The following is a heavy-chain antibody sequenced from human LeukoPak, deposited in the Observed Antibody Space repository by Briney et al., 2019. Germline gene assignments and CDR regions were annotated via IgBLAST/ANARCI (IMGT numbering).Heavy chain of an antibody. CDR2: IYNSATT. CDR3: ARHGDSSSWSYFDY. Sequence: SETLSLTCTVSGGSISRSYWSWIRQPPGKGLEWIGYIYNSATTNYNPSLKNRVTISGDTSKSQFSLKLSSVTAADTAVYYCARHGDSSSWSYFDYWGQRTLVSVSS. J-gene: IGHJ4*02. CDR1: GGSISRSY. D-gene: IGHD6-13*01. V-gene: IGHV4-59*01.